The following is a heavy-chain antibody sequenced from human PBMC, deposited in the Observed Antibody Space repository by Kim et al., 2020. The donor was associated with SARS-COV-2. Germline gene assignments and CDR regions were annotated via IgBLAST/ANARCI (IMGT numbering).Heavy chain of an antibody. CDR2: ISWDGGST. Sequence: GGSLRLSCAASGFTFDDYTMHWVRQAPGKGLEWVSLISWDGGSTYYADSVKGRFTISRDNSKNSLYLQMNSLRTEDTALYYCAKGHSSGWYEVDYWGQGTLVTVSS. CDR3: AKGHSSGWYEVDY. V-gene: IGHV3-43*01. D-gene: IGHD6-19*01. J-gene: IGHJ4*02. CDR1: GFTFDDYT.